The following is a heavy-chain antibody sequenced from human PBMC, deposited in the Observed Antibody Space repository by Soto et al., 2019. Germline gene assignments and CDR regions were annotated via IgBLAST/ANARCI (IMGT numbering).Heavy chain of an antibody. D-gene: IGHD5-12*01. CDR3: ARLRGYSGYDARYFDY. Sequence: KPSETLSLTCAVYGGSFSGYYWSWIRQPPGKGLEWIGEINHSGSTNYNPSLKSRVTISVDTSKNQFSLKLSSVTAADTAVYYCARLRGYSGYDARYFDYWGQGTLVTVS. V-gene: IGHV4-34*01. CDR2: INHSGST. J-gene: IGHJ4*02. CDR1: GGSFSGYY.